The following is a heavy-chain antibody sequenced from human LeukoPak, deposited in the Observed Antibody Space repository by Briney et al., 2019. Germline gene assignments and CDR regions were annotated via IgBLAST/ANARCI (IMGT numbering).Heavy chain of an antibody. D-gene: IGHD3-10*01. CDR2: IYYSGST. Sequence: SETLSLTCTVSGGSISSSSYYWGWIRQPPGKGLEWIRSIYYSGSTYYNPSLKSRVTISVDTSKNQFSLKLSSVTAADTAVYYCARHYYGSGSYYKYAFDIWGQGTMVTVSS. CDR1: GGSISSSSYY. CDR3: ARHYYGSGSYYKYAFDI. J-gene: IGHJ3*02. V-gene: IGHV4-39*01.